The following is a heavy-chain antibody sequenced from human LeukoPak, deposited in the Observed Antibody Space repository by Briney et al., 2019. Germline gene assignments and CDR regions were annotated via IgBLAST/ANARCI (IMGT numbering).Heavy chain of an antibody. J-gene: IGHJ6*03. CDR3: ARTTEGYAGGPGYSYYYYMDV. Sequence: PSETLSLTCTVSGGSISSNTYYWGWIRQPPGKGLEWIGSIYYSGSTYYNPSLKSRVTISVDTSKNQVSLKLRSVTAADTAVYYCARTTEGYAGGPGYSYYYYMDVWGKGTTVTISS. CDR2: IYYSGST. V-gene: IGHV4-39*07. CDR1: GGSISSNTYY. D-gene: IGHD5-12*01.